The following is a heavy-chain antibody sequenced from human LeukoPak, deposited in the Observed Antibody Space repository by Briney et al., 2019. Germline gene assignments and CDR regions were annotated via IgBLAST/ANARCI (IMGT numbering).Heavy chain of an antibody. V-gene: IGHV1-69*13. CDR2: IIPIFGTA. CDR3: ARIAYYYDRSGYQNTDY. D-gene: IGHD3-22*01. Sequence: SVKVSCKASGGTFSSYAISWVRQAPGQGLEWMGGIIPIFGTANYAQKFQGRGTITADESTSTADMELSSLRSEATAVYYCARIAYYYDRSGYQNTDYWGQGTLVTVSS. CDR1: GGTFSSYA. J-gene: IGHJ4*02.